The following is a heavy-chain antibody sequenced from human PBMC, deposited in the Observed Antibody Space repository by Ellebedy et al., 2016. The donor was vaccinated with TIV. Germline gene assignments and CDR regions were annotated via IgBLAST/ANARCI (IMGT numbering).Heavy chain of an antibody. J-gene: IGHJ4*02. V-gene: IGHV4-59*08. D-gene: IGHD3-9*01. CDR1: GGSISSSF. CDR2: VYNSGNT. Sequence: SETLSLTCTVSGGSISSSFWNWIRQPPGKALEWIGYVYNSGNTNYNPSLKSRFTFSVDMSKNQFSLKLSSVTAANTAVYYCARQDYDILTGYYTHLDSWGQGTLVTVSS. CDR3: ARQDYDILTGYYTHLDS.